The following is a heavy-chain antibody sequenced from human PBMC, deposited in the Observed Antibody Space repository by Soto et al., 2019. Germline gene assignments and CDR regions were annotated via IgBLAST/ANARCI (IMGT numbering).Heavy chain of an antibody. D-gene: IGHD3-22*01. J-gene: IGHJ3*02. CDR3: ARGSPYYDDSSGYYSGFDAFDI. V-gene: IGHV3-21*01. Sequence: EVQLVESGGGLVKPGGSLRLSCAASGFTFSSYSMNWVRQAPGKGLEWVSSISSSSSYIYYADSVKGRFTISRDNAKNSLYLQMNSLRAEDTAVYYCARGSPYYDDSSGYYSGFDAFDIWGQGTMVTVSS. CDR2: ISSSSSYI. CDR1: GFTFSSYS.